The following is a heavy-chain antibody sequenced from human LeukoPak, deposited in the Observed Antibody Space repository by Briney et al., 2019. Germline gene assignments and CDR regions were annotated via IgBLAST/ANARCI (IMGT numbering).Heavy chain of an antibody. CDR1: GGSISSSNW. Sequence: SETLSLTCAVSGGSISSSNWWSWVRQPPGKGLEWIGEIHHSGSTNYNPSLKSRVTMSVDKSKNQFSLKLSSVTAADTAVYYCARATVTVYYGMDVWGQGTTVTVSS. V-gene: IGHV4-4*02. CDR3: ARATVTVYYGMDV. CDR2: IHHSGST. D-gene: IGHD4-17*01. J-gene: IGHJ6*02.